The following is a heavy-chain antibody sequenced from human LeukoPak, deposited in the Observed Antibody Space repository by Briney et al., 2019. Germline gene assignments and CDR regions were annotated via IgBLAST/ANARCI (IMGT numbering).Heavy chain of an antibody. CDR3: ARSGIAVASTVDY. J-gene: IGHJ4*02. CDR1: GFTFSDYY. Sequence: GGSLRLSCAASGFTFSDYYMSWIRQAPGKGLEWVSYISSSSSYTNYADSVKGRFTISRDNAKNSLYLQMNSLRAEDTAVYYCARSGIAVASTVDYWGQGTLVTVSS. V-gene: IGHV3-11*06. CDR2: ISSSSSYT. D-gene: IGHD6-19*01.